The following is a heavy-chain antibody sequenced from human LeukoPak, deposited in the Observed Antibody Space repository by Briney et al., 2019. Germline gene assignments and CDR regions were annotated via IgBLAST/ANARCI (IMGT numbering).Heavy chain of an antibody. CDR3: ATGRNLEAYEI. CDR1: GGSISGSNYY. Sequence: PSETLSLTCTVSGGSISGSNYYWGWIRQPPGKGLEWIASMYYSGSTYYNPSFKSRVTISGDTSKNLFSLKLSSVTAADTAVYYCATGRNLEAYEIWGQGTMVTVSS. J-gene: IGHJ3*02. V-gene: IGHV4-39*01. CDR2: MYYSGST. D-gene: IGHD4-23*01.